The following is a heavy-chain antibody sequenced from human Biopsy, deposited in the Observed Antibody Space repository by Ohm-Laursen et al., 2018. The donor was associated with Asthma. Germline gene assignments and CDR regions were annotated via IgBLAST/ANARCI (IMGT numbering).Heavy chain of an antibody. J-gene: IGHJ3*02. D-gene: IGHD3-22*01. CDR1: GFVFSQCG. Sequence: SLRLSCTASGFVFSQCGMHWVRQGPGKGLEWVVLVSSDGHNKYYEDSVKCRFTISRDNSRNRLYLQINRLTVEDSAVYFCARQSGQDYGDSSGFDIWGQGTKVAVSS. CDR2: VSSDGHNK. V-gene: IGHV3-30*03. CDR3: ARQSGQDYGDSSGFDI.